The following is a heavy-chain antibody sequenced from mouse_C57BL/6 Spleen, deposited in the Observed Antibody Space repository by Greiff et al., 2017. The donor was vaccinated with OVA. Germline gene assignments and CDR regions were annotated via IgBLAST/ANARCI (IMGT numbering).Heavy chain of an antibody. Sequence: EVKLMESGGGLVKPGGSLKLSCAASGFTFSDYGMHWVRQAPEKGLEWVAYISSGSSTIYYADTVKGRFPISRDNATHTLFLPMTRPRAEDTAMYYCARGGAMDYWGEGASVTVSS. CDR1: GFTFSDYG. J-gene: IGHJ4*01. CDR3: ARGGAMDY. CDR2: ISSGSSTI. V-gene: IGHV5-17*01.